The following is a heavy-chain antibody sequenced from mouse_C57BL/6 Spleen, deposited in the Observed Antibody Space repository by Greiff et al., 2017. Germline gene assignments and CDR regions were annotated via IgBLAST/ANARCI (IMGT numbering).Heavy chain of an antibody. CDR3: TRSIRQLRLEGFFDY. D-gene: IGHD3-2*02. Sequence: VQRVESGAELVRPGASVTLSCKASGYTFTDYEMHWVKQTPVHGLEWIGAIDPETGGTAYNQKFKGKAILTADKSSSPAYMELRSLTSEDSAVYYCTRSIRQLRLEGFFDYWGQGTTLTVSS. CDR1: GYTFTDYE. CDR2: IDPETGGT. J-gene: IGHJ2*01. V-gene: IGHV1-15*01.